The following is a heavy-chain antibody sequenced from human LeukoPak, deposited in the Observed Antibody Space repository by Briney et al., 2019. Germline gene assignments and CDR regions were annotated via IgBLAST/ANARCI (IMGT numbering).Heavy chain of an antibody. CDR2: ISAYNGNT. D-gene: IGHD6-19*01. J-gene: IGHJ1*01. CDR3: ARHGGSGWYFKYFRH. Sequence: RASVKVSCKASGYTFTSYGISWVRQAPGQGLEWMGWISAYNGNTNYAQKLQGRVTMTTDTSTSTAYMELRSLRSDDTAVYYCARHGGSGWYFKYFRHWGQGTLVTVSS. CDR1: GYTFTSYG. V-gene: IGHV1-18*01.